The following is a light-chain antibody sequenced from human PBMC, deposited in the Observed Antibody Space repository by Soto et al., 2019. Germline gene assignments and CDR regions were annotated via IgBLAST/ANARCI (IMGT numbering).Light chain of an antibody. CDR3: ETWVSNTRV. V-gene: IGLV4-60*02. CDR1: SGHSSFI. CDR2: LEGSGSY. J-gene: IGLJ3*02. Sequence: QPVLTQSSSASASLGSSVKLTCTLSSGHSSFIIAWHQQQPGKAPRYLMKLEGSGSYNKGSGVPDRFSGSSSGADRYLTISNLHFEDEADYYCETWVSNTRVFGGGTKLTVL.